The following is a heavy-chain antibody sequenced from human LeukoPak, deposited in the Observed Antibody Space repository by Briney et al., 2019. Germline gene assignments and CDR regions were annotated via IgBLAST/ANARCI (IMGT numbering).Heavy chain of an antibody. J-gene: IGHJ4*02. CDR3: ASRTIYGGNGGPFDY. CDR1: GGTFISYA. V-gene: IGHV1-69*05. D-gene: IGHD4/OR15-4a*01. CDR2: IIPIFGTA. Sequence: SVKVSCKASGGTFISYAISWVRQAPGQGLEWMGGIIPIFGTANYAQKFQGRVTITTDESTSTAYMELSSLRSEDTAVYYCASRTIYGGNGGPFDYWGQGTLVTVSS.